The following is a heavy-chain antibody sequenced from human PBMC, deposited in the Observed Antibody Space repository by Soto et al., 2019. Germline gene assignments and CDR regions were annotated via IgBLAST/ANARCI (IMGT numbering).Heavy chain of an antibody. D-gene: IGHD2-15*01. Sequence: QVQLQESGPGLVKPSQTLSLTCTVSGGSISSGGYYWSWIRQHPGKGLEWIGYIYYSGSTYYNPYLKSRVNISVDTSKNQFSLKPSSVTAADTAVYYCARSHTPRLLPRNNWFDPWGQGTLVTVSS. CDR3: ARSHTPRLLPRNNWFDP. J-gene: IGHJ5*02. CDR2: IYYSGST. V-gene: IGHV4-31*03. CDR1: GGSISSGGYY.